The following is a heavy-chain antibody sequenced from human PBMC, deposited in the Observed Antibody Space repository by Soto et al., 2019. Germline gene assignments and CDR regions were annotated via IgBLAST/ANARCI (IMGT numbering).Heavy chain of an antibody. V-gene: IGHV3-33*01. J-gene: IGHJ6*02. CDR3: ARDRKLQQLGHYYYGMDV. CDR2: IWYDGSNK. D-gene: IGHD6-13*01. Sequence: YAAAGCNSSGYGRHRVSQAPGKGLEWVAVIWYDGSNKYYADSVKGRFAISRDNSKNTLYLQMNSLRAEDTAVYYCARDRKLQQLGHYYYGMDVWGQGTTVTVSS. CDR1: GCNSSGYG.